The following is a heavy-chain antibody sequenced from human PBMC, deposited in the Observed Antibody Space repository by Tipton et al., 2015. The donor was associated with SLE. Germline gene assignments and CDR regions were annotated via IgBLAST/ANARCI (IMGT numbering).Heavy chain of an antibody. CDR3: TTGSLTVPTAAEDN. Sequence: SLRLSCTASGFTFGDYAMSWVRQAPGKGLEWVGFIRSKAYGGTTEYAASVKGRFTISRDDSKSIAYLQMNSLKTEDTAVYYCTTGSLTVPTAAEDNWGQGSLVTVSS. CDR2: IRSKAYGGTT. J-gene: IGHJ4*02. V-gene: IGHV3-49*04. D-gene: IGHD4-17*01. CDR1: GFTFGDYA.